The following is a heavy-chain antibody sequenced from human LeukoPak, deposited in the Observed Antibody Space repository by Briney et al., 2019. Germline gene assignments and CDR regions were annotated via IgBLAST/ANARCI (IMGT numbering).Heavy chain of an antibody. CDR2: IYYSGSV. V-gene: IGHV4-59*08. J-gene: IGHJ5*02. D-gene: IGHD3-3*01. Sequence: SETLSLTCTVSGGSISSYHWSWIRQPPGKGLEWIGYIYYSGSVNYNPSLKSRVTISVDTSKNQFSLRLSSVTAADTAVYYCARRPSGYPLSWFDPWGQGTLVTVSS. CDR1: GGSISSYH. CDR3: ARRPSGYPLSWFDP.